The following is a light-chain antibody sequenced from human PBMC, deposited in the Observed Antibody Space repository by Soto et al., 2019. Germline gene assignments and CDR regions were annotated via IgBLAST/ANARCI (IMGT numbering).Light chain of an antibody. CDR2: GAS. V-gene: IGKV3-15*01. Sequence: EIVMTQSPATLSLSPGERATLSCRASQSVSSNLAWYQQNTGQAPRLLIYGASTRATGIPDRFSGSGSGTEFTLTISSLQSEDFAVYYCQKYNNWPWTCGQGTKVDI. CDR3: QKYNNWPWT. CDR1: QSVSSN. J-gene: IGKJ1*01.